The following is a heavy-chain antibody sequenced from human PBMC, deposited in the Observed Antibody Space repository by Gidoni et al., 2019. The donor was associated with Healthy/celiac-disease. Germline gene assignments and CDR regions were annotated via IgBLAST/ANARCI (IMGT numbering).Heavy chain of an antibody. J-gene: IGHJ6*04. CDR3: ARIRTALAPVV. V-gene: IGHV4-61*02. CDR2: IYTSGST. Sequence: QVQLQESGPGLVKPSQTLSLTCTVSGGSISSGSYYWSWIRQPAGKGLEWIERIYTSGSTNYNPSLKSRVTMSVDTSKNQFSLKLSSVTAADTAVYYCARIRTALAPVVWGKGTTVTVSS. CDR1: GGSISSGSYY.